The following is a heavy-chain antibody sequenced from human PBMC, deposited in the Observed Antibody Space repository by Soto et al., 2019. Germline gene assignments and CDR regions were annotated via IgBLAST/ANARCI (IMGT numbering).Heavy chain of an antibody. J-gene: IGHJ3*02. V-gene: IGHV4-31*03. CDR2: IYYSGST. CDR1: GGSITSGGYY. Sequence: PSETLSLTCTVSGGSITSGGYYWSWIRQHPGKGLEWIGYIYYSGSTYHNPSLKSRVTISVDTSKNQFSLKLSSVTAADTAVYYCARETPTDAFDIWGQGTMVTVSS. CDR3: ARETPTDAFDI.